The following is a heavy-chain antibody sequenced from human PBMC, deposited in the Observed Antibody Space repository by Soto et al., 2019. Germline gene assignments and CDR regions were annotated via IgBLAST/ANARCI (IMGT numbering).Heavy chain of an antibody. CDR2: ISNDESEK. Sequence: QVQLVESGGGVVQPGRSLRLSCAASGFTFSVYGMHWVRQAPGKGLEWVAVISNDESEKHYADSVKGRFTISRDNSKNTVHLQMNSVRAEDTAVYYCAKDRAGYDSYGLDVWGQGTTVTVSS. V-gene: IGHV3-30*18. J-gene: IGHJ6*02. CDR1: GFTFSVYG. CDR3: AKDRAGYDSYGLDV. D-gene: IGHD5-12*01.